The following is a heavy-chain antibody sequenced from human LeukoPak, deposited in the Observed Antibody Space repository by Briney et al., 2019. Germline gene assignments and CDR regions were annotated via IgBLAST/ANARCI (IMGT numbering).Heavy chain of an antibody. CDR1: GDTFIDYD. CDR2: MSPHNGHT. V-gene: IGHV1-8*01. J-gene: IGHJ3*01. CDR3: ARRTPRCGGTCYDAFDV. Sequence: ASVKVSCKDSGDTFIDYDINWVRQAPGQGLEWMGLMSPHNGHTEYAQNFQGRVTMTRDTSTGTAYMELRSLRSEDTAVYYCARRTPRCGGTCYDAFDVWGQGTMVTVSS. D-gene: IGHD2-21*01.